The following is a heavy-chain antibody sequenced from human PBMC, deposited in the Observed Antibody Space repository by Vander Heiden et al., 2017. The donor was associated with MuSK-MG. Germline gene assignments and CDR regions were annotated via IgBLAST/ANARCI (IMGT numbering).Heavy chain of an antibody. CDR1: GYTFTSYD. CDR3: ARGRGSYSSSSNWFDP. J-gene: IGHJ5*02. V-gene: IGHV1-8*01. D-gene: IGHD6-6*01. Sequence: QVQLVQSGAEVKKPGASVKVSCKASGYTFTSYDINWVRQATGQGLEWMGWMNPNSGNTGYAQKFQGRVTMTRNTSISTAYMELSSLRSEDTAVYYWARGRGSYSSSSNWFDPWGQGTLVTVAS. CDR2: MNPNSGNT.